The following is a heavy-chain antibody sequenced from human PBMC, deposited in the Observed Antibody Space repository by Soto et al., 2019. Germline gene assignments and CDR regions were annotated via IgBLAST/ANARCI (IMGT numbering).Heavy chain of an antibody. Sequence: QLQLQESGPGLVKPSETLSLTCTVSGGSIRSSSYYWGWIRQPPGKGLEWIGRIYYSGRTYYNPSLKSRVTISVDTSKNQFSLKLSSVTAADTAVYYCARLGGGGNIVLVPAKGFDYWGQGTLVTFSS. CDR1: GGSIRSSSYY. J-gene: IGHJ4*02. D-gene: IGHD2-2*01. CDR3: ARLGGGGNIVLVPAKGFDY. V-gene: IGHV4-39*01. CDR2: IYYSGRT.